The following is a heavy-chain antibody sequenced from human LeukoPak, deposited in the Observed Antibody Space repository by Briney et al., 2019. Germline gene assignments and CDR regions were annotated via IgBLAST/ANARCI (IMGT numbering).Heavy chain of an antibody. D-gene: IGHD6-6*01. V-gene: IGHV7-4-1*02. Sequence: ASVKVSCKASGYTFTSYAMNWVRQAPGQGLEWMGWINTNTGNPTYAQGFTGRFVFSLDTSVSTAYLQISSPKAEDTAVYYCARRQQLVPYYYHYGMDVWGQGTTVTVSS. J-gene: IGHJ6*02. CDR1: GYTFTSYA. CDR2: INTNTGNP. CDR3: ARRQQLVPYYYHYGMDV.